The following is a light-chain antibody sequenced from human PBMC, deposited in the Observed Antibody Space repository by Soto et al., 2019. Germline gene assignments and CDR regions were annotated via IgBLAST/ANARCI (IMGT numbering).Light chain of an antibody. Sequence: DIQMTQSPSTLSGSVGDRVTITCRASQTISSWLAWYQQKPGKAPKLLIYKASTLKSGVPSRFSGSGSGTEFTLTISSLQPDDFATYYCQNYNSAPLTFGGGTKVEIK. CDR2: KAS. J-gene: IGKJ4*01. V-gene: IGKV1-5*03. CDR1: QTISSW. CDR3: QNYNSAPLT.